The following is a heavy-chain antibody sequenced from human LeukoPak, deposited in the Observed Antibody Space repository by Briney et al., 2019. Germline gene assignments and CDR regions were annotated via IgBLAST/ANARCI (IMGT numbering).Heavy chain of an antibody. J-gene: IGHJ4*02. Sequence: GGSLRLSCAASGFTFSSYAMSWVRQAPGKGLEWVSAISGSGGSTYYADSVKGRFTISRDNSKNTLYLQMNSLRAEDTAVYYCAKDQLRLGFSGEGSWGQGTLVTVSS. D-gene: IGHD3-16*01. CDR3: AKDQLRLGFSGEGS. CDR2: ISGSGGST. V-gene: IGHV3-23*01. CDR1: GFTFSSYA.